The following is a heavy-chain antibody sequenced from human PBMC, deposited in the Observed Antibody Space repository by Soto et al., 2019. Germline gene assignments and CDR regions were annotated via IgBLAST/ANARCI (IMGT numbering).Heavy chain of an antibody. CDR3: ARESIAARSRPYYYYGMDV. V-gene: IGHV4-34*01. J-gene: IGHJ6*02. CDR1: GGSFSGYY. D-gene: IGHD6-6*01. CDR2: INHSGST. Sequence: SETLSLTCAVYGGSFSGYYWSWIRQPPGKGLEWIGEINHSGSTNYNPSLKSRVTISVDTSKNQFSLKLSSVTAADTAVYYCARESIAARSRPYYYYGMDVWGQGTTVTVSS.